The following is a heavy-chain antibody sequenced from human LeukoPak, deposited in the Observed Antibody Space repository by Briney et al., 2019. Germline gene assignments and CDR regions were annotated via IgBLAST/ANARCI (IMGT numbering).Heavy chain of an antibody. V-gene: IGHV3-48*02. D-gene: IGHD3-10*01. CDR3: ARYGSGTSYITNYFDY. J-gene: IGHJ4*02. CDR2: ISSDSRTI. CDR1: GFTFSSYS. Sequence: TGGSLRLSCAASGFTFSSYSMNWVRQAPGKGLEWVSYISSDSRTIYYADSVKGRFTTSRDNAKNSLYLQMKSLRDEDTAVYYCARYGSGTSYITNYFDYWGQGTLVTVSS.